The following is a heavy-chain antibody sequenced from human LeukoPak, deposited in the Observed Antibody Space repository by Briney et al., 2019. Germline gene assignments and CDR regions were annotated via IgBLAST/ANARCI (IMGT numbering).Heavy chain of an antibody. CDR3: TSCGGDCYSGFDY. V-gene: IGHV3-73*01. D-gene: IGHD2-21*02. CDR2: IRSKANSYAT. CDR1: GFTFSGSA. J-gene: IGHJ4*02. Sequence: PGGSLRLSCAASGFTFSGSAMHWVCQASGKGLEWVGRIRSKANSYATAYAASVKGRFTISRDDSKNTAYLQMNSLKTEDTAVYYCTSCGGDCYSGFDYWGQGTLVTVSS.